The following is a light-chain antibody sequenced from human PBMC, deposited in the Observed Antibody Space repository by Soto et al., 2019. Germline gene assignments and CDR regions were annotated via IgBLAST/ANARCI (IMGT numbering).Light chain of an antibody. CDR1: QNIRSW. J-gene: IGKJ1*01. CDR2: YAS. V-gene: IGKV1-5*03. Sequence: DIQMTQSPSTLSVSVGDRVTITCRASQNIRSWLSWYQQKPGKAPKLLIYYASSLESGVPSRFSGSGSGTEFTLTISSLQPDDFATYYCQQYNSFSPERTFGQGTRVEI. CDR3: QQYNSFSPERT.